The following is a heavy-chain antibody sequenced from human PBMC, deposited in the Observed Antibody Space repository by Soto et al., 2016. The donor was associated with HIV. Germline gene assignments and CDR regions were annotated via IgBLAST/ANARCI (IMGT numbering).Heavy chain of an antibody. J-gene: IGHJ4*02. Sequence: QARLVQSGAEVKKPGASVKVSCEASGYTFSLYDLNWVRQAPGQGLEWMGWINPTSSNTGSAENFQGRVTITRNIALTTAYMELSRLRSDDTAVYYCARDTSLWAMTTVTLDYWGQGTLVTVSS. D-gene: IGHD4-17*01. CDR1: GYTFSLYD. CDR3: ARDTSLWAMTTVTLDY. CDR2: INPTSSNT. V-gene: IGHV1-8*03.